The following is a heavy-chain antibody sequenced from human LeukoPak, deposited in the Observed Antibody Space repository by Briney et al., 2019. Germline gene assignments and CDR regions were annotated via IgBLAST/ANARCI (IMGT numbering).Heavy chain of an antibody. CDR1: GFTFSSYA. CDR3: ARDGSAVAAPGYYGMDV. Sequence: GGSLRLSCAASGFTFSSYAMHWVRQAPGKGLEYASAISSNGGSTYYANSVKGRFTISRDNSKNTLYLQMGSLRAEDMAVYYCARDGSAVAAPGYYGMDVWGQGTTVTVSS. CDR2: ISSNGGST. J-gene: IGHJ6*02. D-gene: IGHD6-19*01. V-gene: IGHV3-64*01.